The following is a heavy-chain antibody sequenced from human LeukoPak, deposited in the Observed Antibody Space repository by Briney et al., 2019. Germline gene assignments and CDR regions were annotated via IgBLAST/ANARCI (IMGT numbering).Heavy chain of an antibody. V-gene: IGHV3-23*01. CDR1: RFTFSNFA. CDR2: ISGSGGST. CDR3: AKSGPYCSSTSCNYFDY. J-gene: IGHJ4*02. D-gene: IGHD2-2*01. Sequence: PGGSLRLSCAASRFTFSNFAMSWVRQAPGKGLEWVSAISGSGGSTYYADSVKGRFTISRDNSKNALFLQMNSLRAEDTAVYYCAKSGPYCSSTSCNYFDYWGQGTLVTVS.